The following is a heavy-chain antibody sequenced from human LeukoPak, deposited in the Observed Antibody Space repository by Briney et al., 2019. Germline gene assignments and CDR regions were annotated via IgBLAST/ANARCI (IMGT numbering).Heavy chain of an antibody. V-gene: IGHV4-4*09. CDR3: SNYMRNVHYYMDV. J-gene: IGHJ6*03. D-gene: IGHD1-1*01. Sequence: PSETLSLTCSVSGGSFDSKYWSWIRQPPGKGLEWIGYIYTSGSTNVNPSLRSRVAMSIDTSKNQFSLKVTSVTAADTAVYYCSNYMRNVHYYMDVWGKGTTVIVSS. CDR1: GGSFDSKY. CDR2: IYTSGST.